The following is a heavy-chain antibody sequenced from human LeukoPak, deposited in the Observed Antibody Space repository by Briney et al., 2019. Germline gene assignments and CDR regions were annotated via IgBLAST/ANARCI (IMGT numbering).Heavy chain of an antibody. J-gene: IGHJ5*01. Sequence: SETLSLTCTVSGGSISTYYWSWIRQPPGKGLEWIGYIYYSGSTNYNPSLKSRITISVDTSKNQFSLKLSSVTAADTAVYYCARGSYFHDSWGQGTLVTVSS. CDR3: ARGSYFHDS. V-gene: IGHV4-59*01. D-gene: IGHD3-9*01. CDR2: IYYSGST. CDR1: GGSISTYY.